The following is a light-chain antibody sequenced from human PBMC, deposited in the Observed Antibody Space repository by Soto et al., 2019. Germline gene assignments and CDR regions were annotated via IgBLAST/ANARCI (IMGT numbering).Light chain of an antibody. Sequence: DIQMTQSPSSLSASVGDRVTITCRASQTISTYLNWYQQKPRKVPELLIYAASSLQSGVPSRFSGSGSGTDFTLTIGSLQPEDFATYYCQQSYSIPLTFGGGTKVEIK. CDR3: QQSYSIPLT. V-gene: IGKV1-39*01. CDR2: AAS. J-gene: IGKJ4*01. CDR1: QTISTY.